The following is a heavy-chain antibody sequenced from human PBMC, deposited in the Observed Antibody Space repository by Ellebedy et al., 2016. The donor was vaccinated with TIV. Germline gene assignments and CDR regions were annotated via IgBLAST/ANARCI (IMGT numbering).Heavy chain of an antibody. J-gene: IGHJ4*02. CDR1: GGSISSYY. V-gene: IGHV4-4*07. CDR3: ARGTFLSAVPATRPFDF. Sequence: SETLSLXXTVSGGSISSYYWSWIRQPAGKGLEWIGRIYTSGSTNYNPSLKSRVTMSVDTSKNQFSLKLSSVTAADTAVYYCARGTFLSAVPATRPFDFWGQGTLVTVSS. CDR2: IYTSGST. D-gene: IGHD6-19*01.